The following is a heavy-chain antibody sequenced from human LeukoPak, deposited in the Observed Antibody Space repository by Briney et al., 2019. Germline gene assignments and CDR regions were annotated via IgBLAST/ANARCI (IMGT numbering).Heavy chain of an antibody. CDR3: AKMGIQLWFLSFDY. Sequence: GGPLRLSCAPSGFTFSSYAMSWVRQAPGKGLEWVSAISGSGGSTYYADSVKGRSTISRDNSKNTLYLQMNSRRAEDTAVYYWAKMGIQLWFLSFDYWGQGTLVTVSS. CDR1: GFTFSSYA. J-gene: IGHJ4*02. D-gene: IGHD5-18*01. CDR2: ISGSGGST. V-gene: IGHV3-23*01.